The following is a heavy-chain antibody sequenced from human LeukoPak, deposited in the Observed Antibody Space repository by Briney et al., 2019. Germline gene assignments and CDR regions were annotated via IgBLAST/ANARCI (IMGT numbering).Heavy chain of an antibody. V-gene: IGHV1-2*02. CDR1: GYTFTGYY. J-gene: IGHJ4*02. CDR3: ARDWVYYDFWSGPAAFDY. Sequence: ASVKVSCKASGYTFTGYYMHWVRQAPGQGLEWMGWINPNSGGTNYAQKFQGRVTMTRDTSISTAYMELSRLRSDDTAVYYCARDWVYYDFWSGPAAFDYWGQGTLVTVSS. D-gene: IGHD3-3*01. CDR2: INPNSGGT.